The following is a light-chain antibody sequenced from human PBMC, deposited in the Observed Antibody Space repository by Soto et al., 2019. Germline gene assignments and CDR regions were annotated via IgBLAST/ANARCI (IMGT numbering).Light chain of an antibody. Sequence: EIVLTQSPDTLSLSPGERATLSCRASQSVSSYLAWYQQKPGQAPRLLIYDASNRATVIPARFSGSGSGPDLTLTITGLEPEDFAVYYCQQRSNWPPSFGLGTKVDIK. CDR1: QSVSSY. J-gene: IGKJ3*01. V-gene: IGKV3-11*01. CDR3: QQRSNWPPS. CDR2: DAS.